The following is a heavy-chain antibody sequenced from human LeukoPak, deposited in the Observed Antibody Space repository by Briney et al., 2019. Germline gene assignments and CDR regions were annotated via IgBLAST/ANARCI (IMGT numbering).Heavy chain of an antibody. J-gene: IGHJ4*02. CDR3: ARLGYRYAIDY. CDR2: INPNSGGT. D-gene: IGHD5-18*01. Sequence: ASVKVSCKASGYTFTGYYMHWGRQAPGEGLEWMGWINPNSGGTNYAKQLQGRVTMTRHTSISTAYMELSRLRSDDTAVYYCARLGYRYAIDYWGQGTLVTVSS. CDR1: GYTFTGYY. V-gene: IGHV1-2*02.